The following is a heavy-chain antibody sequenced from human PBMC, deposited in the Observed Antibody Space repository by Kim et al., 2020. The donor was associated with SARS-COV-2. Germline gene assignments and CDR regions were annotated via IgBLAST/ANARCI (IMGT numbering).Heavy chain of an antibody. D-gene: IGHD3-10*01. CDR1: GGTFSSYA. CDR3: ARRGLFDWVWGVIERDYYYYYGMDV. CDR2: IIPILGIA. J-gene: IGHJ6*02. Sequence: SVKVSCKASGGTFSSYAISWVRQAPGQGLEWMGRIIPILGIANYAQKFQGRVTITADKSTSTAYMELSSLRSEDTAVYYCARRGLFDWVWGVIERDYYYYYGMDVWGQGTTVTVSS. V-gene: IGHV1-69*04.